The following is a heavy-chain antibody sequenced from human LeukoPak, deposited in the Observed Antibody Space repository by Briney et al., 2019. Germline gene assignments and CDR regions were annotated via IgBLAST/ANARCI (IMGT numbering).Heavy chain of an antibody. D-gene: IGHD2-15*01. J-gene: IGHJ6*03. CDR3: AKDFFRRYCSGGSCLAHVRANYYMDV. V-gene: IGHV3-30*02. CDR2: IRYDGSNK. Sequence: GGSLRLSCAASGFTFSSYGMHWVRQAPGKGLEWVAFIRYDGSNKYYADSVKGRFTISRDNSKNTLYLQMNSLRAEDTAVYYCAKDFFRRYCSGGSCLAHVRANYYMDVWGKGTTVTVSS. CDR1: GFTFSSYG.